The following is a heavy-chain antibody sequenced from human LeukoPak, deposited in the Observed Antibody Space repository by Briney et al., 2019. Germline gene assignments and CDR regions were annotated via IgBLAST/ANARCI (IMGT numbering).Heavy chain of an antibody. V-gene: IGHV3-53*01. CDR2: IYSGGST. D-gene: IGHD3-10*01. J-gene: IGHJ6*03. Sequence: GGSLRLSCAASGFTVSSNYMSWVRQAPGKGLEWVSVIYSGGSTYYADSVKGRFTISRDNSKNTLYLQMNSLRAEDTAVYYCARDMDRYGSGSLHMDVWGKGTTVTISS. CDR1: GFTVSSNY. CDR3: ARDMDRYGSGSLHMDV.